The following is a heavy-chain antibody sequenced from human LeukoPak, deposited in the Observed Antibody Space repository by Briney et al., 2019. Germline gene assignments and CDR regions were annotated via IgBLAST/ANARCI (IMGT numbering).Heavy chain of an antibody. J-gene: IGHJ4*02. Sequence: GGSLRLSCSASGFTFSVHVIHWVRQAPGRGLEFVSAISSNGHDTYYADSVKARFTISRDNSQNTVYLQMSSLRTDDTAVYYCVKVAYRVSHNDYWGQGTLVTVSS. V-gene: IGHV3-64D*06. D-gene: IGHD3-16*02. CDR2: ISSNGHDT. CDR3: VKVAYRVSHNDY. CDR1: GFTFSVHV.